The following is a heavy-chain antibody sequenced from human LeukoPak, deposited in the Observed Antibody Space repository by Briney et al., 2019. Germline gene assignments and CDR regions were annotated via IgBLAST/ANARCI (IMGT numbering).Heavy chain of an antibody. CDR1: GLSVSSNY. V-gene: IGHV3-53*01. D-gene: IGHD3-9*01. CDR3: ARASILTGYHGYYYGMDV. J-gene: IGHJ6*02. CDR2: IYGGGTT. Sequence: SGGSLRLSCAASGLSVSSNYMTWVRQAPGKGLEWVSVIYGGGTTYSADSVKGRFTTFRDNSKNTVLLQMNSLRAEDTAVYYCARASILTGYHGYYYGMDVWGQGTTVTVSS.